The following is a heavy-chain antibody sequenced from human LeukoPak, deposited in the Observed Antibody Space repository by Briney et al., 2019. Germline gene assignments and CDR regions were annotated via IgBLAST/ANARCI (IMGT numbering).Heavy chain of an antibody. Sequence: GESLEISCKISGFTFTNYWIGWVRQMPGKGLAWMGIIYPGDSDIRYSPSFQGQVTISADKSISTAYLQWSSLKASDTAMYYCARLLRYFGWSSIGNAFDIWGQGTMVTVSS. CDR3: ARLLRYFGWSSIGNAFDI. J-gene: IGHJ3*02. CDR1: GFTFTNYW. V-gene: IGHV5-51*01. D-gene: IGHD3-9*01. CDR2: IYPGDSDI.